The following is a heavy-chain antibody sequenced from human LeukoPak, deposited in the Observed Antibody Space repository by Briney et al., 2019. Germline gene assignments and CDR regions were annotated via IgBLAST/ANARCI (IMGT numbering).Heavy chain of an antibody. V-gene: IGHV1-2*02. Sequence: ASVKVSCKASGYTFTGYYMHWVRQAPGQGLEWMGWINPNSGGTNYAQKFQGRVTMTRDTSIRTAYMELSRLRSDDTAVYYCARPLRRIAVAGTDFDYWGQGTLVTVSS. CDR1: GYTFTGYY. CDR2: INPNSGGT. J-gene: IGHJ4*02. CDR3: ARPLRRIAVAGTDFDY. D-gene: IGHD6-19*01.